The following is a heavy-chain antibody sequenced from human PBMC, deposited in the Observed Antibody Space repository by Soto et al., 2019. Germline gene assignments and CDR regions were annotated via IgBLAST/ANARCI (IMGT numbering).Heavy chain of an antibody. D-gene: IGHD2-2*01. CDR3: ARGVIGYCSSTSCSKGGYYYYYYMDV. Sequence: EVQLLESGGGLVQPGGSLRLSCAAAGFTFSSNAMRWVRQAPGKGLEWVSAIIGSVVSTNYADSVKGRFTISRDNSKNTVCQQMNSQRAEDTAVYYCARGVIGYCSSTSCSKGGYYYYYYMDVWGKGTTVTVSS. V-gene: IGHV3-23*01. J-gene: IGHJ6*03. CDR2: IIGSVVST. CDR1: GFTFSSNA.